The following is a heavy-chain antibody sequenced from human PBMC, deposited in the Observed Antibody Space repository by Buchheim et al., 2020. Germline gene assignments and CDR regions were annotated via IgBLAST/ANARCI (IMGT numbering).Heavy chain of an antibody. CDR2: ISYDGSNK. D-gene: IGHD1-26*01. Sequence: QVQLVESGGGVVQPGRSLRLSCAASGFTFSSYAMHWVRQAPGKGLEWVAVISYDGSNKYYADSVKGRFTISRDNSKNTLYRQMNSLRAEDTAVYYCARGIVGGSYYGAPEDYWGQGTL. CDR1: GFTFSSYA. CDR3: ARGIVGGSYYGAPEDY. V-gene: IGHV3-30-3*01. J-gene: IGHJ4*02.